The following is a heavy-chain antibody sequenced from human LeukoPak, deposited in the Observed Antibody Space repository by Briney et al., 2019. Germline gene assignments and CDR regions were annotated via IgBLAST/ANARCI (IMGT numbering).Heavy chain of an antibody. CDR1: GGTFTSYT. J-gene: IGHJ4*02. CDR2: IIPIFGTP. D-gene: IGHD2-21*02. V-gene: IGHV1-69*13. CDR3: ARAYMTATRHFDS. Sequence: ASVKVSCKTSGGTFTSYTISWVRQAPGQGLEWMGGIIPIFGTPHYAQKFQDRVTITADASTSTAYMELSSLRSEDTAVYYCARAYMTATRHFDSWGQGTLVTVSS.